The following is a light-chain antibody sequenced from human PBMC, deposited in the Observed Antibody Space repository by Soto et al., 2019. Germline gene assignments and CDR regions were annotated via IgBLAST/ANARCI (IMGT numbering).Light chain of an antibody. CDR3: QKYEGVSLP. Sequence: DIQMTQSPSSLSASVGDRVIITCRASQGIDNYLAWYQQRPGKVPKLLIYAASTLQSGVQSRFSGSGSGTEFTVTISRLQPEDVASYYCQKYEGVSLPFGGGTRVEIK. V-gene: IGKV1-27*01. CDR2: AAS. J-gene: IGKJ4*01. CDR1: QGIDNY.